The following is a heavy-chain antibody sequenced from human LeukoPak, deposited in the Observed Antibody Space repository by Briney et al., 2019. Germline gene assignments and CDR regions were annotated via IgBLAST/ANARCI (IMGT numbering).Heavy chain of an antibody. CDR2: ISYDGSNK. J-gene: IGHJ4*02. V-gene: IGHV3-30*04. CDR3: ARESMITFGGVIVGPFDY. Sequence: GRSLRLSCAASGFTFSSYAMHWVRQAPGKGLEWVAVISYDGSNKNYADSVKGRFTISRDNSKNTLYLQMNSLRAEDTAVYYCARESMITFGGVIVGPFDYWGQGTLVTVSS. CDR1: GFTFSSYA. D-gene: IGHD3-16*02.